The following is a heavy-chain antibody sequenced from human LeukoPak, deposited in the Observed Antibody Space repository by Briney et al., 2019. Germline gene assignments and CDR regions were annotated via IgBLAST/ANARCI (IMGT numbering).Heavy chain of an antibody. CDR3: ARHRYDFWSGFRGAALDY. Sequence: PSETLSLTCTVSGGSISSSSYYWGWIRQPPGKGLEWIGSIYYSGSTYYNPSLKSRVTISVDTSKNQFSLKLSSVTAADTAVYYCARHRYDFWSGFRGAALDYWGQGTLATVSS. V-gene: IGHV4-39*01. CDR1: GGSISSSSYY. J-gene: IGHJ4*02. D-gene: IGHD3-3*01. CDR2: IYYSGST.